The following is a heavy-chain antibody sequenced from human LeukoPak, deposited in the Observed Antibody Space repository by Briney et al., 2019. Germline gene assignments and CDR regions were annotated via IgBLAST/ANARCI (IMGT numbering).Heavy chain of an antibody. V-gene: IGHV1-18*01. CDR1: GYTFNSYG. CDR2: ISAKNGNT. D-gene: IGHD1-26*01. Sequence: ASVRVSCKASGYTFNSYGISWVRQAPGQGLEWMGWISAKNGNTNYAQKFQGRVTMTRDMSTSTVYMELSSLRSEDTAVYYCARDEDGVGATTSSFGYWGQGTLVTVSS. CDR3: ARDEDGVGATTSSFGY. J-gene: IGHJ4*02.